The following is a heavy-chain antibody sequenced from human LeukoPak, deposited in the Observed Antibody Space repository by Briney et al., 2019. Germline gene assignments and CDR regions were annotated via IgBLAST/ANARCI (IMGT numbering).Heavy chain of an antibody. CDR2: IYYSGST. CDR1: GGSISSGGYY. V-gene: IGHV4-31*03. J-gene: IGHJ4*02. D-gene: IGHD2-8*01. Sequence: NPSQTLSLTCTVSGGSISSGGYYWSWIRQHPGKGLEWIGYIYYSGSTYYNPSLKSRVTISVDTPKNQFSLKLSSVTAADTAVYYCARGVRYCTNGVCSRYFDYWGQGTLVTVSS. CDR3: ARGVRYCTNGVCSRYFDY.